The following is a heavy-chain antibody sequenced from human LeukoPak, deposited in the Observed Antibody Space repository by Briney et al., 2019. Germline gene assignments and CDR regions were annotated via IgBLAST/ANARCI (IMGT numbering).Heavy chain of an antibody. D-gene: IGHD5-12*01. CDR3: ARDRSGYQNNPNWFDP. V-gene: IGHV1-69*05. CDR2: IIPIFGTA. CDR1: GGTFSSYA. J-gene: IGHJ5*02. Sequence: SVKVSFKASGGTFSSYAISWVRQAPGQGLEWMGRIIPIFGTANYAQKFQGRVTITTDESTSTAYMELSSLRSEDTAVYYCARDRSGYQNNPNWFDPWGQGTLVTVSS.